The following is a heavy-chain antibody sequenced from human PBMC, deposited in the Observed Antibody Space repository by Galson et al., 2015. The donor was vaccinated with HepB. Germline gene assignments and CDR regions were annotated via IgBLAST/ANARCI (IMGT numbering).Heavy chain of an antibody. V-gene: IGHV3-21*01. CDR1: GFTFSSYS. D-gene: IGHD3-3*01. CDR3: ARVGTTNSPKIFGVVTRSFDY. Sequence: SLRLSCAASGFTFSSYSMNWVRQAPGKGLEWVSSISSSSSYIYYADSVKGRFTISRDNAKNSLYLQMNSLRAEDTAVYYCARVGTTNSPKIFGVVTRSFDYWGQGTLVTVSS. CDR2: ISSSSSYI. J-gene: IGHJ4*02.